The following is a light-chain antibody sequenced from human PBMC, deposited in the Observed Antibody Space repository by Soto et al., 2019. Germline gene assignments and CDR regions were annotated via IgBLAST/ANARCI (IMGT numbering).Light chain of an antibody. Sequence: DIQMTQSPSTLSASLGDSVTLTCRASQSISSWLAWYQQKPGKAPKLLIYKASSLESGVPSRFSGSGSGTEFTLTISSLQPDDFATYYCQQYNSYWWTFGQGTKVDIK. CDR2: KAS. CDR1: QSISSW. CDR3: QQYNSYWWT. J-gene: IGKJ1*01. V-gene: IGKV1-5*03.